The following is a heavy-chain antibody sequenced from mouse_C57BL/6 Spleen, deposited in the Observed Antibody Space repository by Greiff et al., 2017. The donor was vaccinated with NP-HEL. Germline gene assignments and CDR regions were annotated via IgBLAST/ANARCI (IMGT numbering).Heavy chain of an antibody. Sequence: QVQLQQPGTELVKPGASVKLSCKASGYTFTSYWMHWVKQRPGQGLEWIGNINPSNGGTNYNEKFKSKATLTVDKSSSTAYMQLSSLTSEDSAVYYCALYSYGSSPYWYFDVWGTGTTVTVSS. V-gene: IGHV1-53*01. CDR1: GYTFTSYW. CDR2: INPSNGGT. CDR3: ALYSYGSSPYWYFDV. J-gene: IGHJ1*03. D-gene: IGHD1-1*01.